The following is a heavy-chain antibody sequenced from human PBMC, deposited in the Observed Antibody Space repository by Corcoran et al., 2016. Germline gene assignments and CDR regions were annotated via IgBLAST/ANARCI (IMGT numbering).Heavy chain of an antibody. V-gene: IGHV3-48*04. Sequence: EVQLVESGGGLVQPGGYLRLSCAASGFTFRSYGMNWVRQAPGKGLELVSYISSSIRTIYYADSVKGRFTISRDNAKNSLYLQMNILRAEDTALYYCSRDVLRFLEDYYYYYGMDVWGQGTMVTVSS. CDR1: GFTFRSYG. D-gene: IGHD3-3*01. CDR3: SRDVLRFLEDYYYYYGMDV. CDR2: ISSSIRTI. J-gene: IGHJ6*02.